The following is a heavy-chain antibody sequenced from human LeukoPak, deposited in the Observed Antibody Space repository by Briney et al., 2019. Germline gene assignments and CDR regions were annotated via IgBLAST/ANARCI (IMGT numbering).Heavy chain of an antibody. CDR2: ISGSGGST. D-gene: IGHD3-3*01. CDR3: AKDVGRPIRITIFGVPDRGAFDY. Sequence: PGGSLRLSCAASGFTFSSYAMSWVRQAPGKGLEWVSAISGSGGSTYYADSVKGRFTISRDNSKNTLYLQMNSLRAEDTAVYYCAKDVGRPIRITIFGVPDRGAFDYWGQGTLVTVSS. CDR1: GFTFSSYA. J-gene: IGHJ4*02. V-gene: IGHV3-23*01.